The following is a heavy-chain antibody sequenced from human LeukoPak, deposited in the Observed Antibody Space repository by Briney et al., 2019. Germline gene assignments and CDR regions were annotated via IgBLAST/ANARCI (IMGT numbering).Heavy chain of an antibody. CDR2: INHSGST. J-gene: IGHJ4*02. V-gene: IGHV4-34*01. Sequence: SETLSLTCAVYGGSFSGYYWSWIRQPPGKGLEWIGEINHSGSTNYNPSLKRRVTMTVDTSKNQFSLKLSSVTAADTAVYYCARIMAPRIAAAGIFDYWGQGTLVTVSS. CDR1: GGSFSGYY. CDR3: ARIMAPRIAAAGIFDY. D-gene: IGHD6-13*01.